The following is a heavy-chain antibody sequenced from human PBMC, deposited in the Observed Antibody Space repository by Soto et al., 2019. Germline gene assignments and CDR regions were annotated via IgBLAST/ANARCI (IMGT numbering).Heavy chain of an antibody. CDR2: IWYDGSNK. D-gene: IGHD5-18*01. V-gene: IGHV3-33*01. CDR3: ARASLSYSYGSFDY. J-gene: IGHJ4*02. CDR1: GFTFSSYG. Sequence: HPGGSLGLSCAASGFTFSSYGMHWVRQAPGKGLEWVAVIWYDGSNKYYADSVKGRFTISRDNSKNTLYLQMNSLRAEDTAVYYCARASLSYSYGSFDYWGQGTLVTVSS.